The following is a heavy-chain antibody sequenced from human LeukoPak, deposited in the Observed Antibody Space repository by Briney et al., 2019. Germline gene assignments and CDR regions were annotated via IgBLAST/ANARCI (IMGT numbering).Heavy chain of an antibody. V-gene: IGHV4-39*07. Sequence: SETLSLTCTVSGGSISSATYYWAWIRQPPGKGLEWIGSIYKTGSTNYNPSLKSRVTMSVDTSKNQFSLKLSSVTAADTAVYYCARGYYYGSGSQKAIDYWGQGTLVTVSS. D-gene: IGHD3-10*01. J-gene: IGHJ4*02. CDR3: ARGYYYGSGSQKAIDY. CDR1: GGSISSATYY. CDR2: IYKTGST.